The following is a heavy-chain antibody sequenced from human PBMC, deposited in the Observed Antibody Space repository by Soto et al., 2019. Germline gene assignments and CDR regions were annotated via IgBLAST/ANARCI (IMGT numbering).Heavy chain of an antibody. V-gene: IGHV3-9*01. CDR1: GFTFDDHA. J-gene: IGHJ4*02. CDR2: ITYNGGIM. CDR3: VNDASMIRAHFDY. D-gene: IGHD3-10*01. Sequence: GGSLRLSCVASGFTFDDHAMHWVRQAPGKGLEWVSGITYNGGIMAYADSVKGRFTISRDNAKNSLYLQMNSLSAEDTALYYCVNDASMIRAHFDYWGQGSPVTVSS.